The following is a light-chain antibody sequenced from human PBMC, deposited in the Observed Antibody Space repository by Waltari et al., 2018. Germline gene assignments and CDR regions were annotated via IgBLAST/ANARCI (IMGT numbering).Light chain of an antibody. CDR3: QQRSNLWT. CDR1: QSISSY. J-gene: IGKJ1*01. CDR2: DES. V-gene: IGKV3-11*01. Sequence: ETVLTQSPATLSLSPGQRAPPSCRASQSISSYLAWYQQKPGQPPRLLIYDESKRATGIPARFSCSGSGTDFTLTISSLEPEDFAVYYCQQRSNLWTFGQGTKVEIK.